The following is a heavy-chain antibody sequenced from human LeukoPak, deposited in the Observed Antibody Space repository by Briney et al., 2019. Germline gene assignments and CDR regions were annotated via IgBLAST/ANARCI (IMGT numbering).Heavy chain of an antibody. CDR1: GGSIRSY. J-gene: IGHJ5*01. D-gene: IGHD3-22*01. CDR2: IYGSGST. CDR3: ARGRGRGVLITTSRRSFWFDS. V-gene: IGHV4-4*07. Sequence: SETLSLTCTVSGGSIRSYWSWIRQPAGKGLEWIGRIYGSGSTNYNPSLKSRVTISVDTSKNQFSLKLSSVTAADTAVYYCARGRGRGVLITTSRRSFWFDSWGQGTLVTVSS.